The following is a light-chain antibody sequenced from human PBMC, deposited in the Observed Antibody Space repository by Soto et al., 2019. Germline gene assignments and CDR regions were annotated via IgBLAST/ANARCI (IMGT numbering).Light chain of an antibody. CDR1: SSDVGRYKY. CDR3: SSYTTSTTLV. V-gene: IGLV2-14*01. Sequence: QSALPQPASVSGSPGQSITISCTGTSSDVGRYKYVSWYQQHPGKAPKLMIYEVSNRPSGVSNRFSGSKSGNTASLTISGLQAEDEADYYCSSYTTSTTLVFGPGTKLTVL. J-gene: IGLJ1*01. CDR2: EVS.